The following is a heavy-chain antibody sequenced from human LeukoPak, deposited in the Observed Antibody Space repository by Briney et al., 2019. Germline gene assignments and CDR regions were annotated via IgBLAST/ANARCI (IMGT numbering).Heavy chain of an antibody. CDR1: GGSISSGSYY. D-gene: IGHD6-19*01. Sequence: SETLSLTCTVSGGSISSGSYYWSWIRQPAGKGLEWIGRIYTSGSANYNPSLKSRVTISVDTSKNQFSLKLSSVTAADTAVYCCARTHSSGWSGSYWYFDLWGRGTLVTVSS. CDR3: ARTHSSGWSGSYWYFDL. J-gene: IGHJ2*01. CDR2: IYTSGSA. V-gene: IGHV4-61*02.